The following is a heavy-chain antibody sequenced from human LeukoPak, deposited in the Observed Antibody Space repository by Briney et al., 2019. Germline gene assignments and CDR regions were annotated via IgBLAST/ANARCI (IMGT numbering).Heavy chain of an antibody. CDR3: ARGRPSPGYSSSWPDYNWFDP. Sequence: SETLSLTCAVYGGSFSGYYWSWIRQPPGKGLEWIGEINHSGSTNYNPSLKSRVTISVDTSKNQFSLKLSSVTAADTAVYYCARGRPSPGYSSSWPDYNWFDPWGQGTLVTISS. CDR2: INHSGST. J-gene: IGHJ5*02. CDR1: GGSFSGYY. D-gene: IGHD6-13*01. V-gene: IGHV4-34*01.